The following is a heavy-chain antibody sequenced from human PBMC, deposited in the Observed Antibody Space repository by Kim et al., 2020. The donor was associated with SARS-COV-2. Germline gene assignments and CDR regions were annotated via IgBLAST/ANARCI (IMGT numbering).Heavy chain of an antibody. CDR1: GFTFNNYA. CDR2: LSGSGRNT. Sequence: GGSLRLSCAASGFTFNNYAMSWVRQPPGKGPEWVSSLSGSGRNTYYADSVRGRFTISRDNSKNTLYLQMNRLRVEDTAIYYCAKDGGGWYTSGWYYFD. D-gene: IGHD6-19*01. J-gene: IGHJ4*01. CDR3: AKDGGGWYTSGWYYFD. V-gene: IGHV3-23*01.